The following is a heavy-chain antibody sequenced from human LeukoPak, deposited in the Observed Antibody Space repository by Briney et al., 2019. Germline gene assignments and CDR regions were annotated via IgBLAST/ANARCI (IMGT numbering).Heavy chain of an antibody. J-gene: IGHJ5*02. CDR2: INHDGSSA. CDR3: ARDLGQYYDTSDNWFDP. V-gene: IGHV3-74*01. CDR1: GFTFTTFW. D-gene: IGHD3-22*01. Sequence: GGSLRLSCATSGFTFTTFWMHWVRQAPGKGLVWVARINHDGSSANYVDSVKGRFTISRDNAKNTLNLQMNSLRAEDTAVYYCARDLGQYYDTSDNWFDPWGQGTLVTVSS.